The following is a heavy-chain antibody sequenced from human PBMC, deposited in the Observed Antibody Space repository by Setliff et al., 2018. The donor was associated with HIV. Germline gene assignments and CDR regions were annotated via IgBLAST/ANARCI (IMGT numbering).Heavy chain of an antibody. CDR3: ARHSITLVVGVPERDDAFDI. Sequence: GGSLRLSCAASGFTFSNYAMSWVRQAPGKGLEWVSTISGSDDNTYYADSVKGRFTISRDNSKNTLYLQMNSLRAEDTAVYYCARHSITLVVGVPERDDAFDIWGQGTMVTVSS. J-gene: IGHJ3*02. CDR2: ISGSDDNT. CDR1: GFTFSNYA. D-gene: IGHD3-22*01. V-gene: IGHV3-23*01.